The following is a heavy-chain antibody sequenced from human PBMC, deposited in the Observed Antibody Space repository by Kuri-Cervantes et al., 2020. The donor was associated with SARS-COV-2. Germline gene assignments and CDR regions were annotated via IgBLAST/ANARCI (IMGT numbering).Heavy chain of an antibody. V-gene: IGHV3-74*01. Sequence: GESLKISCAASGFTFSSYEMNWVRQAPGKGLEWVAHIKGDGIEANYADSVRGRFTISRDTAQSTVHLQMNSLRDDDTAIYYCAREEGDPDYWGQGTLVTVSS. CDR3: AREEGDPDY. CDR1: GFTFSSYE. J-gene: IGHJ4*02. CDR2: IKGDGIEA. D-gene: IGHD1-26*01.